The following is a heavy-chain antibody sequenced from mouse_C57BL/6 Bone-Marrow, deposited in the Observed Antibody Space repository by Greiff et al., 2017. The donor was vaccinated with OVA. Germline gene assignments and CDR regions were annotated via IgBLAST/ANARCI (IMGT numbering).Heavy chain of an antibody. CDR2: INYDGSST. V-gene: IGHV5-16*01. J-gene: IGHJ1*03. D-gene: IGHD2-4*01. CDR1: GFTFSDYY. Sequence: EVQLVESEGGLVQPGSSMKLSCTASGFTFSDYYMAWVRQVPEKGLEWVANINYDGSSTYYLDSLKSRFIISRDNAKNILYLQMSSLKSEDTATYYCARGRRRGDYDGWYFDVWGTGTTVTVSS. CDR3: ARGRRRGDYDGWYFDV.